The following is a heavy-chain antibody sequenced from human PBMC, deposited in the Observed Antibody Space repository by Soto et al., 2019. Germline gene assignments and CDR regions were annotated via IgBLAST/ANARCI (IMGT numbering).Heavy chain of an antibody. CDR2: IKSKTDGGTT. CDR3: TTDIQQWLVHRYYYYYGMDV. D-gene: IGHD6-19*01. Sequence: GGSLRLSCAASGFTFSNAWMNWVRQAPGKGLEWVGRIKSKTDGGTTDYAAPVKGRFTISRDDSKNTLYLQMNSLKTEDTAVYYCTTDIQQWLVHRYYYYYGMDVWGQGTTVTVSS. J-gene: IGHJ6*02. V-gene: IGHV3-15*07. CDR1: GFTFSNAW.